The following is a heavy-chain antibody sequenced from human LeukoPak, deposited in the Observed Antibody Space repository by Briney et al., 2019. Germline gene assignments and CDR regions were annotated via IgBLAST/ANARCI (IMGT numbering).Heavy chain of an antibody. J-gene: IGHJ4*02. D-gene: IGHD6-13*01. CDR3: ARAGGIAQPY. V-gene: IGHV3-21*01. CDR2: ISISGSKT. CDR1: EFDFSSHA. Sequence: GGSLRLPCAASEFDFSSHAMTWVRQAPGKGLEWVSAISISGSKTYYADSVKGRFTISRDNAKNSLYLQMNSLRAEDTAVYYCARAGGIAQPYWGQGTLVTVSS.